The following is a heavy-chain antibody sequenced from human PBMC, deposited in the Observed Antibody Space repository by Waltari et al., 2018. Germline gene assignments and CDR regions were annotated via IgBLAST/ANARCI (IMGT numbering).Heavy chain of an antibody. CDR3: ARALPMATIENRLDY. J-gene: IGHJ4*02. D-gene: IGHD5-12*01. V-gene: IGHV4-38-2*02. Sequence: QVQLQESGPGLVKPSETLSLPCTVSGYSISSGYYWGWIRQPPGKGLEWIGSIYHSGSTYYNPSLKSRVTISVDTSKNQFSLKLSSVTAADTAVYYCARALPMATIENRLDYWGQGTLVTVSS. CDR1: GYSISSGYY. CDR2: IYHSGST.